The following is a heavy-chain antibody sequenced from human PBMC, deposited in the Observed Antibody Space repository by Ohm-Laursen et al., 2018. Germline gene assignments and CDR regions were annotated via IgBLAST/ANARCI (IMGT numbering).Heavy chain of an antibody. D-gene: IGHD1-26*01. CDR1: GFSLSTSGMC. CDR3: ARIRVVGGPLYGMDV. Sequence: TQTLTLTCTFSGFSLSTSGMCVSWIRQPPGKALEWLARIDWDDDKYYSTSLKTRLTISKDTSKNQVVLTMTNMDPVDTATYYCARIRVVGGPLYGMDVWGQGTTVTVSS. J-gene: IGHJ6*02. V-gene: IGHV2-70*11. CDR2: IDWDDDK.